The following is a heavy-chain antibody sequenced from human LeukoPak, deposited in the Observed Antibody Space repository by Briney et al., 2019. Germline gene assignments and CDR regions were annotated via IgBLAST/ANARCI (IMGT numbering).Heavy chain of an antibody. CDR2: ISGSGGST. V-gene: IGHV3-23*01. J-gene: IGHJ4*02. CDR3: AKPPKTGTTNY. D-gene: IGHD1-7*01. Sequence: GGSLRLSCAASGFIFSSHSMNWVRQVPGKGLEWVSAISGSGGSTYYADSVKGRFTISRDNSKNTLYLQMNSLRAEDTAVYYCAKPPKTGTTNYWGQGTLVTVSS. CDR1: GFIFSSHS.